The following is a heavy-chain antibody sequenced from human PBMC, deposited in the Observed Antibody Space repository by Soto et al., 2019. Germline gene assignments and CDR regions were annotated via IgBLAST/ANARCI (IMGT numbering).Heavy chain of an antibody. D-gene: IGHD2-21*02. CDR3: TRVRLVTGRHYYYGLDV. CDR2: MNPNLGNT. Sequence: QVQLVQSGAEVKKPGASVKVSCKASGYTFTAYDMNWVRQASGQGLEWMGWMNPNLGNTDYAQRFQGRITMTRDTSTRTAYMELSNLESEDTAVYYCTRVRLVTGRHYYYGLDVWGQGTTVTVSS. CDR1: GYTFTAYD. V-gene: IGHV1-8*01. J-gene: IGHJ6*02.